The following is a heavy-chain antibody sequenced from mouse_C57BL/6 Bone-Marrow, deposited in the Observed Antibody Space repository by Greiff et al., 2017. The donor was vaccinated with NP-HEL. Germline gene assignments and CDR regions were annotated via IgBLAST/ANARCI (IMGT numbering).Heavy chain of an antibody. V-gene: IGHV6-3*01. Sequence: EVQLVESGGGLVQPGGSMKLSCVASGFTFSNYWMNWVRQSPEKGLEWVAQIRLKSDNYATHYAESVKGRFTISRDDSKSSVYLQMNNLRAEDTGIYYCTVLGRGFDYWGQGTTLTVSS. D-gene: IGHD4-1*01. CDR3: TVLGRGFDY. CDR2: IRLKSDNYAT. J-gene: IGHJ2*01. CDR1: GFTFSNYW.